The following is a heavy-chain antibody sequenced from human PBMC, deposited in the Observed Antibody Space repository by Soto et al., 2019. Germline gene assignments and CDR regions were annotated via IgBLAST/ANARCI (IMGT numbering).Heavy chain of an antibody. V-gene: IGHV3-30*03. Sequence: VQLVESGGGLVQPGGSLRLSCAASGFTFSSYSMNWVRQAPGKGLECVAIVSFDGSNKYYADSVKGRFTISRDNSKNTLYLQMSGLTPEDTAVYYCARDQTGITTTGGGRIDHWGQGTLVTVSS. J-gene: IGHJ4*02. CDR3: ARDQTGITTTGGGRIDH. D-gene: IGHD1-20*01. CDR1: GFTFSSYS. CDR2: VSFDGSNK.